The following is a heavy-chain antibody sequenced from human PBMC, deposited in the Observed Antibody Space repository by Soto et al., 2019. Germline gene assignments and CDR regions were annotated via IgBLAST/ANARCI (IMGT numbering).Heavy chain of an antibody. D-gene: IGHD3-22*01. J-gene: IGHJ5*02. V-gene: IGHV1-69*13. CDR1: GGTFSSYA. CDR3: ARGGGYYLNWFDP. CDR2: IIPIFGTA. Sequence: VASVKVSCKASGGTFSSYAISWVRQAPGQGLEWMGGIIPIFGTANYAQKFQGRVTITADESTSTAYMELSSLRSEDTAVYYCARGGGYYLNWFDPSGQGTLVTVSS.